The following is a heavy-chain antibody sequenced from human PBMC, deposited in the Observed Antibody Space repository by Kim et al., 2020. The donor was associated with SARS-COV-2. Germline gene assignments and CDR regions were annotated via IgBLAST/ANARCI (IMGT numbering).Heavy chain of an antibody. Sequence: KTYDASVKSRITISREHAKNTLHLQMNSLGAEDTAVYYCTRSVPRGLDYWGQGSLVTVSS. CDR3: TRSVPRGLDY. J-gene: IGHJ4*02. V-gene: IGHV3-74*01. D-gene: IGHD3-10*02. CDR2: K.